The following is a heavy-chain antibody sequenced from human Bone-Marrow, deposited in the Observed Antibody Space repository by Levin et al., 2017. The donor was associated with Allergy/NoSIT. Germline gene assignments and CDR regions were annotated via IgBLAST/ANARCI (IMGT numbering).Heavy chain of an antibody. V-gene: IGHV3-30*18. J-gene: IGHJ4*02. Sequence: GGSLRLSCAASGFTFSSYGMHWVRQAPGKGLEWVAVISYDGNNQYYAHSVKGRFTVSRDKSKNTLYLQMNSLRAEDTAVYYCAKEAGGNSEIDYWGQGTLVTVSS. D-gene: IGHD4-23*01. CDR1: GFTFSSYG. CDR3: AKEAGGNSEIDY. CDR2: ISYDGNNQ.